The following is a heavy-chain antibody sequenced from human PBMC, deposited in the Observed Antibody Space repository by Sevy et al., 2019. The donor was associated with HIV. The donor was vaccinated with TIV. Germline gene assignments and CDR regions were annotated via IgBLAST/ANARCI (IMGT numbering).Heavy chain of an antibody. CDR2: VWPGDTDA. V-gene: IGHV5-51*01. CDR1: GYGFSNYW. CDR3: ARHLRYSSGGHWFDP. D-gene: IGHD6-19*01. Sequence: GESLKISCKASGYGFSNYWIGWVRQMPGKGLEWMGIVWPGDTDARYNPSFQGQVTISVDKSVNTAYLQWGSLKASDAAMYYCARHLRYSSGGHWFDPWGQGTLVTSPQ. J-gene: IGHJ5*02.